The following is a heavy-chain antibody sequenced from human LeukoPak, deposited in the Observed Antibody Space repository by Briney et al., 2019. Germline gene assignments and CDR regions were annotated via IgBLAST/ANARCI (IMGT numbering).Heavy chain of an antibody. D-gene: IGHD6-13*01. J-gene: IGHJ6*02. V-gene: IGHV3-9*01. Sequence: GGSLRLSCAASGFTFDDYAMHWVRQAPGKGLEWAAGISWNSGSIGNADSVKGRFTISRDNAKNSLYLQMNTLRAEDTALYYCAKAYSSSWYYYGMDVWGQGTTVTVSS. CDR1: GFTFDDYA. CDR3: AKAYSSSWYYYGMDV. CDR2: ISWNSGSI.